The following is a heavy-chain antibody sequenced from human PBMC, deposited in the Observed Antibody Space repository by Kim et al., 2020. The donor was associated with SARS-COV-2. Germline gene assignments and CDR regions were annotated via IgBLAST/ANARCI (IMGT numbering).Heavy chain of an antibody. CDR1: GFTFSSYS. D-gene: IGHD3-3*01. J-gene: IGHJ3*02. V-gene: IGHV3-21*01. CDR3: ARDGVYYDFWSGYYSGAFDI. CDR2: ISSSSSYI. Sequence: GGSLRLSCAASGFTFSSYSMNWVRQAPGKGLEWVSSISSSSSYIYYADSVKGRFTISRDNAKNSLYLQMNSLRAEDTAVYYCARDGVYYDFWSGYYSGAFDIWGQGTMVTVSS.